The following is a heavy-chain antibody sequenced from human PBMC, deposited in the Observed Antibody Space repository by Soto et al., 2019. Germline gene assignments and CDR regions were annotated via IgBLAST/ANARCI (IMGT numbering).Heavy chain of an antibody. V-gene: IGHV3-21*01. J-gene: IGHJ4*02. CDR3: ARVTAGSGSYQIDL. CDR1: GFPFSSFS. D-gene: IGHD3-10*01. CDR2: IGRVSTYI. Sequence: ESGGGLVKPGGSLRLSCVASGFPFSSFSLNWIHQAPGKGLEWVSSIGRVSTYIYYADSVRGRFTVSRDNAKNSVYLQMNGLTAEDSGIYYCARVTAGSGSYQIDLWGQGTLVTVSS.